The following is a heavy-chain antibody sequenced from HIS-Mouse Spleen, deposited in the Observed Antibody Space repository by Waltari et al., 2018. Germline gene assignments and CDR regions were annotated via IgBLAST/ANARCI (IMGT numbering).Heavy chain of an antibody. V-gene: IGHV1-2*02. CDR3: ARGPTHPTPLDAFDI. J-gene: IGHJ3*02. D-gene: IGHD2-15*01. Sequence: QVQLVQSGAEVKKPGASVKVSCKASGYTFTGYYMHWVRQAPGQGLEWMGWINPNWCGANYAQKFQCRVTMTRDTSISTAYMELSRLRSDDTAVYYCARGPTHPTPLDAFDIWGQGTMVTVSS. CDR1: GYTFTGYY. CDR2: INPNWCGA.